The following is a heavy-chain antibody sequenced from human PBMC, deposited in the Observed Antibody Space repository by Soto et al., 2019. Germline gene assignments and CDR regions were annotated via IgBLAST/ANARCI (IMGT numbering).Heavy chain of an antibody. CDR3: AKDSGYDHTD. Sequence: EVQLVESGGGLVQPGGSLRLSCAASGFTFGSSGMSWVRQAPGKGLEWISGLSGSGGSTYYADSVKGRFTISRDTSKSTLYLQLHSLRVEDTAVYYCAKDSGYDHTDWGQGTLVTVSS. CDR2: LSGSGGST. J-gene: IGHJ4*02. CDR1: GFTFGSSG. D-gene: IGHD5-12*01. V-gene: IGHV3-23*04.